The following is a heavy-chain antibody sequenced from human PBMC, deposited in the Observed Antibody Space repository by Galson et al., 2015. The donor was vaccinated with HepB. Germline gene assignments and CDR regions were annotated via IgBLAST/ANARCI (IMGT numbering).Heavy chain of an antibody. CDR1: GYTLTNYH. D-gene: IGHD2-15*01. V-gene: IGHV1-46*01. J-gene: IGHJ4*02. Sequence: SCKASGYTLTNYHFHWVRQAPGQGPEWMGKIFAGGGNTRYAERFQGRVTLTRDSSTSTIYMEVSSLGSDDTAVYYCARETPDTYYFDYWGQGTLVTVSS. CDR2: IFAGGGNT. CDR3: ARETPDTYYFDY.